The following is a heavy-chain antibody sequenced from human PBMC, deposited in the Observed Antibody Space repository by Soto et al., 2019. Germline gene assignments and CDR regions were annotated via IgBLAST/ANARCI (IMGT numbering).Heavy chain of an antibody. V-gene: IGHV3-64D*06. CDR3: VKAHGYDFDY. CDR1: GFTFSSYA. CDR2: INSNGGST. J-gene: IGHJ4*02. D-gene: IGHD5-12*01. Sequence: PGGSLRLSCSVSGFTFSSYAMHWVRQAPGKGLEYVSVINSNGGSTYYADSVKSRFTISRDNSKNMLYLQMSSLRAEDTAVYYCVKAHGYDFDYWGQGTLVTVSS.